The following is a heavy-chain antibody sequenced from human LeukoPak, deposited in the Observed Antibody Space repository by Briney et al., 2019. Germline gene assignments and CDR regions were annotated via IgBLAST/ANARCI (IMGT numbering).Heavy chain of an antibody. CDR2: INWNGGST. Sequence: GGSLRLSCATSGFRFDDYGMSWVRQAPGKGLEWVSGINWNGGSTGYEDSVRGRFTISRDNGKNSLYLQMNSLRAEDAALYYCVRDDVYYYDSSGLPRRSPHAFDIWGQGTMVTVSS. V-gene: IGHV3-20*04. D-gene: IGHD3-22*01. CDR3: VRDDVYYYDSSGLPRRSPHAFDI. J-gene: IGHJ3*02. CDR1: GFRFDDYG.